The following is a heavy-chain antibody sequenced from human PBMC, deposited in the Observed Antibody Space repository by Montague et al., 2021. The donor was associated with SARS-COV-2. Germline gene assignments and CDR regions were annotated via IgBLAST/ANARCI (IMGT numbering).Heavy chain of an antibody. V-gene: IGHV4-34*01. D-gene: IGHD2-15*01. CDR2: INHSGTT. J-gene: IGHJ5*02. Sequence: SETLSLTCAVYGGSFSSYYWTWIRQSPGKGLEWIAEINHSGTTNYNFNPSLRSRVTISVDTSKSQFSLKLTSVTAADTAIYYCARDLSRAFCEGDSCYSENWFAPWGQGILVTVSS. CDR3: ARDLSRAFCEGDSCYSENWFAP. CDR1: GGSFSSYY.